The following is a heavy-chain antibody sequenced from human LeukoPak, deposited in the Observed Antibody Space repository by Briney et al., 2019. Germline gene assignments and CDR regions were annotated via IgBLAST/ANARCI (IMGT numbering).Heavy chain of an antibody. CDR2: IKSKTDGGTT. Sequence: PGGSFRLSCAASGFTFSNAWMSWVRQAPGKGLEWVGRIKSKTDGGTTDYAAPVKGRFTISRDDSKNTLYLQMNSLKTEDTAVYYCTTDGSGFYYYYYYGMDVWGQGTTVTVSS. CDR1: GFTFSNAW. D-gene: IGHD3-3*01. CDR3: TTDGSGFYYYYYYGMDV. J-gene: IGHJ6*02. V-gene: IGHV3-15*01.